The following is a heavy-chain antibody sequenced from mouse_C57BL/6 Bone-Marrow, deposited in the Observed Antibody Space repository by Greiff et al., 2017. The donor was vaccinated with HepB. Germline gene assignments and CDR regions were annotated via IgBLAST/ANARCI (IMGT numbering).Heavy chain of an antibody. Sequence: EVKVVESEGGLVQPGSSMKLSCTASGFTFSDYYMAWVRQVPEKGLEWVANINYDGSSTYYLDSLKSRFIISRDNAKNILYLQMSSLKSEDTATYYCAREGIYYGNYVFDYWGQGTTLTVSS. CDR3: AREGIYYGNYVFDY. CDR1: GFTFSDYY. D-gene: IGHD2-1*01. V-gene: IGHV5-16*01. J-gene: IGHJ2*01. CDR2: INYDGSST.